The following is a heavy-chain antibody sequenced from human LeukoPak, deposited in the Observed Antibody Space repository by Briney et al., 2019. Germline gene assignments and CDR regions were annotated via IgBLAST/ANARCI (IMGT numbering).Heavy chain of an antibody. CDR3: ARAQWLAVGYYFDY. V-gene: IGHV3-21*01. D-gene: IGHD6-19*01. J-gene: IGHJ4*02. CDR2: ISTSSSYI. Sequence: GGSLRLSCAASGFTFSSYSMHWVRQAPGKGLEWVSLISTSSSYICYADSVKGRFTISRDNAKNSLYLQMNSLRVEDTAVYYCARAQWLAVGYYFDYWGQGTLVTVSS. CDR1: GFTFSSYS.